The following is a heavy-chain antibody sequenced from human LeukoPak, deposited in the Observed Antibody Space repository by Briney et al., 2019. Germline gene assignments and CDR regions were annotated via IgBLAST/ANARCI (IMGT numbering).Heavy chain of an antibody. Sequence: GSLRLSCAASGFTFSSCWMHWVRRAPGKGLVWVSGIDSDGSSTSYADSVKGRFTISRDNAKNTLYLQMNSLRADDTAVYYCTRRGAATGISDYWGQGTLVTVSS. CDR1: GFTFSSCW. V-gene: IGHV3-74*01. CDR3: TRRGAATGISDY. J-gene: IGHJ4*02. D-gene: IGHD6-13*01. CDR2: IDSDGSST.